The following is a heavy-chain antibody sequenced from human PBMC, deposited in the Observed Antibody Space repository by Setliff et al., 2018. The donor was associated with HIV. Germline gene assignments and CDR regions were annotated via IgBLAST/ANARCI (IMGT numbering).Heavy chain of an antibody. Sequence: PLSLTCSVSGDSISSGAYYWSWIRQHPVRGLEWIGYIFSSGITYYSPSLHSRVTISLDTSKNQFSLNLTSITAADTAVYYCTRDTGGGGFPMDVWGKGTTVTVSS. J-gene: IGHJ6*03. CDR2: IFSSGIT. D-gene: IGHD2-15*01. CDR1: GDSISSGAYY. CDR3: TRDTGGGGFPMDV. V-gene: IGHV4-31*03.